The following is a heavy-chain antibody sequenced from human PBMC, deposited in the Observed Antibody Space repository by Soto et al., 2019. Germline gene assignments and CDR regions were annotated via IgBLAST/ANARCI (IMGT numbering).Heavy chain of an antibody. Sequence: ASVKVSCKASGYSFHNYGIIWVRQAPGQGLEWMGWISGQIAKTNFAQKFQGRVSMTTDTSTNTAYMELSSLRSDDTAIYYCARGPPSGSFSLTPRFWGQGSVVTV. J-gene: IGHJ4*02. V-gene: IGHV1-18*04. CDR3: ARGPPSGSFSLTPRF. D-gene: IGHD1-26*01. CDR1: GYSFHNYG. CDR2: ISGQIAKT.